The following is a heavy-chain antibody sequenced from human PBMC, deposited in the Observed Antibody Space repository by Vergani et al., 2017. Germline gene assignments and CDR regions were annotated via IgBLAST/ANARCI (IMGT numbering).Heavy chain of an antibody. CDR1: GYTFTSQD. CDR3: ARVPDFLTGYTDY. CDR2: MNPNSGKT. J-gene: IGHJ4*03. D-gene: IGHD3-9*01. V-gene: IGHV1-8*03. Sequence: QVQLVQSGAEVKKPGASVKVSCKASGYTFTSQDIYWVRQAPGQGLEWMGWMNPNSGKTGYEQKFRGRVTLTGNTSISTAYIDLRSLRSEDTAKYFCARVPDFLTGYTDYWGQGTTITVSS.